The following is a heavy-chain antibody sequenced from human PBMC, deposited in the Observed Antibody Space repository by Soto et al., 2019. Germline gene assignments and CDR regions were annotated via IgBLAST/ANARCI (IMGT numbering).Heavy chain of an antibody. V-gene: IGHV3-23*01. D-gene: IGHD6-13*01. CDR3: AKGILVKPPGTRTFDI. J-gene: IGHJ3*02. Sequence: SLKISCAASGFTFINYAMSWVRQAPGKGLEWVSTIGGGDGSTYYADSVKGRFTISRDNSNSALYLQMNSLRVGDTAIYYCAKGILVKPPGTRTFDIWGQGTMVTVSS. CDR1: GFTFINYA. CDR2: IGGGDGST.